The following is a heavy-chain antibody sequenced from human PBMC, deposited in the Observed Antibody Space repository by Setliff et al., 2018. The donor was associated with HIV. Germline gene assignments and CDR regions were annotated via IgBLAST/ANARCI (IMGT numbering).Heavy chain of an antibody. CDR2: IHNSGNT. Sequence: SETLSLTCSLSGDSMSTYYWSWIRQTAGKGLEWIGRIHNSGNTNYNPSFMSRVSMSVDTSKRQFSLKLRSVTAADTAVYFCARGYSLAFFHEFFDYWGQGTLVTVSS. CDR1: GDSMSTYY. D-gene: IGHD5-12*01. V-gene: IGHV4-4*07. CDR3: ARGYSLAFFHEFFDY. J-gene: IGHJ4*02.